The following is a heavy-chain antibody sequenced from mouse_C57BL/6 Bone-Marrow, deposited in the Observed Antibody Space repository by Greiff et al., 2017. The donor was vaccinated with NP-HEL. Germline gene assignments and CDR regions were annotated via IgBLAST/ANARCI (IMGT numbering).Heavy chain of an antibody. V-gene: IGHV5-4*03. CDR2: ISDGGSYT. D-gene: IGHD1-1*01. Sequence: EVMLVESGGGLVKPGGSLKLSCAASGFTFSSYAMSWVRQTPEKRLEWVATISDGGSYTYYPDNVKGRFTISRDNAKNNLYLQMSHLKSEDTAMYYCARGLRGYFDVWGTGTTVTVSS. CDR3: ARGLRGYFDV. CDR1: GFTFSSYA. J-gene: IGHJ1*03.